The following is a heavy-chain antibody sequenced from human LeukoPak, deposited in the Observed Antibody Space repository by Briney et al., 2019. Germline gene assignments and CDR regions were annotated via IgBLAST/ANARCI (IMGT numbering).Heavy chain of an antibody. D-gene: IGHD6-19*01. Sequence: PGGSLRPSCTASGFIVSSNYMSWVRQAPGKGLEWVSVLYSGGSTYYADSVKGRFTISRDNSKNTLYLQMNSLRAEDTAVYYCARAPSQGYSSGWYLDYWGQGTLVTVSS. J-gene: IGHJ4*02. V-gene: IGHV3-53*01. CDR3: ARAPSQGYSSGWYLDY. CDR2: LYSGGST. CDR1: GFIVSSNY.